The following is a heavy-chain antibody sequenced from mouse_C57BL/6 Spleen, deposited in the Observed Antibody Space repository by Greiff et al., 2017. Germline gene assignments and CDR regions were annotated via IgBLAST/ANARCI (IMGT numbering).Heavy chain of an antibody. CDR2: INPYNGGT. D-gene: IGHD1-1*01. Sequence: VQLQQSGPVLVKPGASVKMSCKASGYTFTDYYMNWVKQSHGKSLEWIGVINPYNGGTSYNQKFKGKATLTVDKSSSTAYMELNSLTSEDAAVYYCARSGSTTGVARHYYAMDYWGQGTSVTVAS. CDR1: GYTFTDYY. J-gene: IGHJ4*01. V-gene: IGHV1-19*01. CDR3: ARSGSTTGVARHYYAMDY.